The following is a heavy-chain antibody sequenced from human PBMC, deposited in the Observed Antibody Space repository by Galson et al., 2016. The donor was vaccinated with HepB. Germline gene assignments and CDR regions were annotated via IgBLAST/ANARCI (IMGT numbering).Heavy chain of an antibody. V-gene: IGHV3-30*18. CDR2: IPSDGSTK. CDR1: GFTFSTYW. Sequence: SLRLSCAASGFTFSTYWMSWVRQAPGKGLEWVAVIPSDGSTKMYTDSVKGRFTISRDNSKTTLYLQINSLRPEDTAVYYCAKDRVEVTALDYWGQGTLVTVSS. J-gene: IGHJ4*02. D-gene: IGHD2-21*02. CDR3: AKDRVEVTALDY.